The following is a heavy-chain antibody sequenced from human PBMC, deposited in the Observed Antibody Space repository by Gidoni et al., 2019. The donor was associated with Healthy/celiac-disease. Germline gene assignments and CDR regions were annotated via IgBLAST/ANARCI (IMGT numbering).Heavy chain of an antibody. D-gene: IGHD3-22*01. CDR2: IYSSGST. CDR1: GGTIRRGGHY. Sequence: QVQLQESGPGLVKPSQTLSLTCTVSGGTIRRGGHYWSWIRQHPGKGLEWIGYIYSSGSTYYNPSLKSRVTISVDTSKNQFSLKLSSVTAADTAVYYCARRANYDSSGYYSPLFDYWGQGTLVTVSS. CDR3: ARRANYDSSGYYSPLFDY. J-gene: IGHJ4*02. V-gene: IGHV4-31*03.